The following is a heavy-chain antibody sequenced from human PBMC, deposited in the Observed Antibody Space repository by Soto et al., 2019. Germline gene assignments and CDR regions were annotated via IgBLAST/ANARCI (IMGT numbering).Heavy chain of an antibody. J-gene: IGHJ5*02. Sequence: QVYLVESGGGLVKPGGSLRLSCSASGFTFSDYYMSWIRQAPGKGLEWVSFISGSGTNTRYADSVEGRFTISRDNVKNSVYLQMNSLRAEDTAVYYCVRDSSDIVVVPTAIEGVRAPWGQGTLVTVSS. D-gene: IGHD2-2*02. CDR2: ISGSGTNT. CDR1: GFTFSDYY. V-gene: IGHV3-11*06. CDR3: VRDSSDIVVVPTAIEGVRAP.